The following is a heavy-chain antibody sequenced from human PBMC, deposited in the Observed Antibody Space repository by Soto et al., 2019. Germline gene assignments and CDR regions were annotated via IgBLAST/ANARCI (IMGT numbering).Heavy chain of an antibody. CDR3: AKDDFTDRGDDYFDY. V-gene: IGHV3-53*01. Sequence: DVQLEESGGGLIQPGGSLRLSCAASGFSFSGKNYLTWVRQAPGKGLEWVSALYSSDGTYYADSVKGRFSVSRDNSKNTLYLQLNSLRFEDTAVYYCAKDDFTDRGDDYFDYWGPGTLVTVSS. CDR1: GFSFSGKNY. CDR2: LYSSDGT. J-gene: IGHJ4*02. D-gene: IGHD2-21*02.